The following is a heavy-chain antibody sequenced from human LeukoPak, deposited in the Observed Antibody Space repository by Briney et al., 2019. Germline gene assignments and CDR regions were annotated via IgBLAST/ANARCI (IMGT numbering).Heavy chain of an antibody. D-gene: IGHD3-16*02. J-gene: IGHJ4*02. CDR1: GFTFSSYE. CDR2: ISSSGSTI. CDR3: AGGRGDYVWGSYRYGAFDY. V-gene: IGHV3-48*03. Sequence: GGSLRRSCAASGFTFSSYEMNWVRQAPGKGLEWVSYISSSGSTIYNADSVKGRFTISRDNAKNSLYLQMNSLRAEDTAVYYCAGGRGDYVWGSYRYGAFDYWGQGTLVTVSS.